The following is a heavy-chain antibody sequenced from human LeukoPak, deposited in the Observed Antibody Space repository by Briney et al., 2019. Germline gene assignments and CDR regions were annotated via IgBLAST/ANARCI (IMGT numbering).Heavy chain of an antibody. CDR1: GFSLSNFQ. J-gene: IGHJ5*02. CDR3: MRDYMGWFDP. CDR2: ISLDGSTE. V-gene: IGHV3-30-3*01. Sequence: PGRSLRLSCVASGFSLSNFQMYWVRQAPGKGLEWVSIISLDGSTEFYADSVKGRFTISRDTASNTMHLEMNNLRTEGTAVYYCMRDYMGWFDPWGQGTLVTVSS. D-gene: IGHD3-10*01.